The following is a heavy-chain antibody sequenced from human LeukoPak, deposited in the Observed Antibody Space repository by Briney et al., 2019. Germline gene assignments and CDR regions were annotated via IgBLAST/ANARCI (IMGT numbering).Heavy chain of an antibody. D-gene: IGHD6-19*01. CDR2: MSGSGRTT. CDR3: AKDRSSVWWHDFDY. J-gene: IGHJ4*02. CDR1: GFTFSSYA. V-gene: IGHV3-23*01. Sequence: GGSLRLSCVAPGFTFSSYAMNWVRQAPGKGLEWVSSMSGSGRTTYYADSVKGRFTISRDNSQNTVFLQMDSLSAEDTAVYYCAKDRSSVWWHDFDYWGQGTLVTVSS.